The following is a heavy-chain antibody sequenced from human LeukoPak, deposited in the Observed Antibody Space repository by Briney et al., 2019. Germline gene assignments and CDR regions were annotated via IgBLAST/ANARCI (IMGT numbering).Heavy chain of an antibody. J-gene: IGHJ4*02. CDR3: ARGDGGDY. D-gene: IGHD3-16*01. Sequence: GGSLRLSCAASGFTFEDYGMSWVRQAPGKGPEWVSGINRKHGSTGYADSVKGRFTISRDNARNSLYLQMDSLRAEDTAVYHCARGDGGDYWGQGSLVTVSS. CDR1: GFTFEDYG. V-gene: IGHV3-20*01. CDR2: INRKHGST.